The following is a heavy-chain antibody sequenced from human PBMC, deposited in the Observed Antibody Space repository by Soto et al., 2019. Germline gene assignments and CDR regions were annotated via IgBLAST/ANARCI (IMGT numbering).Heavy chain of an antibody. V-gene: IGHV4-39*01. CDR2: IYYSGST. CDR1: GGSISSSSYY. Sequence: SETLSLTCTVSGGSISSSSYYWGWIRQPPGKGLEWIGSIYYSGSTYYNPSLKSRVTISVDTSKNQFSLKLSSVTAADTAVYYCARSGTLTRTAAYDYWGQGTLVTVSS. CDR3: ARSGTLTRTAAYDY. D-gene: IGHD2-2*01. J-gene: IGHJ4*02.